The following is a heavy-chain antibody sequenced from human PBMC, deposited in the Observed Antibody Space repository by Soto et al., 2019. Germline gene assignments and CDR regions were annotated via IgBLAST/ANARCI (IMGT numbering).Heavy chain of an antibody. J-gene: IGHJ4*02. D-gene: IGHD1-7*01. CDR3: ARGARNYYYFDC. CDR1: GFTFSNYW. Sequence: EVQLVESGGGLVQPGGSLRLSCVASGFTFSNYWIHWVRQAPGKGLVWVSRINGDGSSTNYADSVKGQFTISRDNAKNTVYLQMNRLRVEDTAVYYSARGARNYYYFDCWGQGTLVTVSS. V-gene: IGHV3-74*01. CDR2: INGDGSST.